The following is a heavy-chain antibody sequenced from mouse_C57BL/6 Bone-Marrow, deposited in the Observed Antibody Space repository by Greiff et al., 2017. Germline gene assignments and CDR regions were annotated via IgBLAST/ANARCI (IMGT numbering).Heavy chain of an antibody. D-gene: IGHD1-2*01. CDR3: ARQGPTAHYYAMDY. CDR1: GFTFSSYT. CDR2: ISGGGGNT. J-gene: IGHJ4*01. Sequence: LVESGGGLVKPGGSLKLSCAASGFTFSSYTMSWVRQTPEKRLEWVATISGGGGNTYYPDSVKGRFTISRDNAKNTLYLQRSSLRSEDTALYYCARQGPTAHYYAMDYWGQGTSVTVSS. V-gene: IGHV5-9*01.